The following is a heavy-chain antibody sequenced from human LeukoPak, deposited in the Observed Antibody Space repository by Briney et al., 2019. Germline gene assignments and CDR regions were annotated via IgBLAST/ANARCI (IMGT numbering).Heavy chain of an antibody. J-gene: IGHJ3*02. CDR1: GFTFSSYS. CDR2: ISGSGGST. V-gene: IGHV3-23*01. CDR3: AQGKDSSGWEALDI. D-gene: IGHD6-19*01. Sequence: PGGSLRLSCAASGFTFSSYSMNWVRQAPGKGLEWVSAISGSGGSTYYADSVKGRFTISRDNSKNTLYLQMNSLRADDTAVYYCAQGKDSSGWEALDIWGQGTMVTVSS.